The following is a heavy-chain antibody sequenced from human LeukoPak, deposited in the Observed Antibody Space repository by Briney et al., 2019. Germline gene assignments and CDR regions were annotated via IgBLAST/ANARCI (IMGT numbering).Heavy chain of an antibody. CDR3: ASTYVDIVATKPRGGFDY. V-gene: IGHV1-69*05. CDR1: GGTFSIYA. Sequence: SVKVSFKASGGTFSIYAISWVRQAPGQGLEWMGGIIPIFGTANYAQKFQGRVTITTDESTSTAYMELSSLRSEDTAVYYCASTYVDIVATKPRGGFDYWGQGTLVTVSS. J-gene: IGHJ4*02. D-gene: IGHD5-12*01. CDR2: IIPIFGTA.